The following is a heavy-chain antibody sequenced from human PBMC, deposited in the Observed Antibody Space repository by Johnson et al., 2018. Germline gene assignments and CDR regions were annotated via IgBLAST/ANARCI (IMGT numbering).Heavy chain of an antibody. CDR1: GFTFSNYP. D-gene: IGHD6-13*01. CDR3: AIAGYWSSFDN. CDR2: ISTSGGGT. J-gene: IGHJ4*02. V-gene: IGHV3-23*04. Sequence: QLVQSGGGLVQPGGSLRLSCAASGFTFSNYPMAWVRQTPGKGLQWVSAISTSGGGTFYADSVKGRFTISRDNSRNTLYLLMISLRAEDTAVYYGAIAGYWSSFDNWGQGTLVTVSS.